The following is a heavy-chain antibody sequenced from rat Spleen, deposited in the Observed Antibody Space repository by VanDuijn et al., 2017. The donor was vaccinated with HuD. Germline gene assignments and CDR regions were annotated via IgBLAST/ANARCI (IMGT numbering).Heavy chain of an antibody. CDR3: AKDEDWEPHYFDY. D-gene: IGHD5-1*01. V-gene: IGHV5-20*01. J-gene: IGHJ2*01. CDR2: ISYDGGNT. CDR1: GFTFSSFA. Sequence: EVQLVESGGGLVQPGRSMKLSCAASGFTFSSFAMAWVRQAPTKGLEWVASISYDGGNTYYRDSVKGRFNISRDNAKSSLYLQMDSLRSEDTSTYYCAKDEDWEPHYFDYWGQGVMVTVSS.